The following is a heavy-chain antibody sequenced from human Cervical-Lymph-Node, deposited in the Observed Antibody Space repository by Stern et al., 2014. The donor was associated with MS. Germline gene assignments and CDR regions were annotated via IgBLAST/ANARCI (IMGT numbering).Heavy chain of an antibody. CDR2: MYPLGNI. CDR3: ARDQYYYDTSGVTFDY. D-gene: IGHD3-22*01. Sequence: VQLVESGPGLVKPSETLSLTCTVSGGSIRNYYWSWIRQSAGQGLEWIGRMYPLGNIDSNPSLKSRVSMSVDTSRSQFSLKLSSGTAADTAVYYCARDQYYYDTSGVTFDYWGQGTLVTVSS. CDR1: GGSIRNYY. V-gene: IGHV4-4*07. J-gene: IGHJ4*02.